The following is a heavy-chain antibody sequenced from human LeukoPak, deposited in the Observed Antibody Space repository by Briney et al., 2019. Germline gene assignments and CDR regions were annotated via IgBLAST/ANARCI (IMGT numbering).Heavy chain of an antibody. CDR3: ARLRFLRFDP. CDR1: GGSFSGYY. CDR2: INHSGRT. V-gene: IGHV4-34*01. Sequence: PSETLSLTCAVYGGSFSGYYWSWIRQPPGKGLEWIGEINHSGRTNYNPSLKSRVTISVDTSKNQFSLKLSSVTAADTAVYYCARLRFLRFDPWGQGTLVTVSS. J-gene: IGHJ5*02. D-gene: IGHD3-3*01.